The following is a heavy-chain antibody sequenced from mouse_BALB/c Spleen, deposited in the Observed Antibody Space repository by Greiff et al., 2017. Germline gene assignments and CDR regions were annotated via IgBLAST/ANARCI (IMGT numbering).Heavy chain of an antibody. V-gene: IGHV5-9-4*01. CDR1: GFTFSSYA. Sequence: EVKLMESGGGLVKPGGSLKLSCAASGFTFSSYAMSWVRQSPEKRLEWVAEISSGGSYTYYPDTVTGRFTISRDNAKNTLYLEMSSLRSEDTAMYYCAREDDGYYGYWGQGTTLTVSS. D-gene: IGHD2-3*01. CDR2: ISSGGSYT. J-gene: IGHJ2*01. CDR3: AREDDGYYGY.